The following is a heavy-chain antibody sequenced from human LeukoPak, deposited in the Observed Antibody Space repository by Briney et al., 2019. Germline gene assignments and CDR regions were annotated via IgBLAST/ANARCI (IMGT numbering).Heavy chain of an antibody. CDR1: GFTFSSYS. CDR2: ISSSSTI. CDR3: ARVGYYYDSSGYYYAIDY. V-gene: IGHV3-48*02. D-gene: IGHD3-22*01. J-gene: IGHJ4*02. Sequence: PGGSLRLSCAASGFTFSSYSMNWVRQAPGKGLEWVSYISSSSTICYADSVKGRFTISRDNAKNSLYLQMNSLRDEDTAVYYCARVGYYYDSSGYYYAIDYWGQGTLVTVSS.